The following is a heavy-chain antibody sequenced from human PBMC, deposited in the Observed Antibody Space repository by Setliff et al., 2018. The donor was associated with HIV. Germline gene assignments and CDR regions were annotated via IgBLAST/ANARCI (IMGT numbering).Heavy chain of an antibody. Sequence: GASVKVSCKASGGTSSTHAMNWVRQAPGQGLEWMGQIISILEITDYARKFQGRLTITADEPTNTIYMELSGLRSEDTAVYYCAGPRGDEAFDIWGQGTMVTVSS. CDR3: AGPRGDEAFDI. J-gene: IGHJ3*02. D-gene: IGHD3-10*01. CDR1: GGTSSTHA. CDR2: IISILEIT. V-gene: IGHV1-69*10.